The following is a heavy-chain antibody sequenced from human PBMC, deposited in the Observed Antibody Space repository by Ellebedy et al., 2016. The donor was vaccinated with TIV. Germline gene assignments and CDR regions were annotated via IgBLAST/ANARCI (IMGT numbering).Heavy chain of an antibody. V-gene: IGHV1-8*01. D-gene: IGHD2/OR15-2a*01. CDR2: MNPNSGNT. Sequence: AASVKVSCKASGYTFTDFDINWVRQATGQGLEWVGWMNPNSGNTGSAQKFQGRVTMTRNASINTAYMDLSSLRFEDTAVYYCARGRGFLQGLEYWGQGSLVTVPS. J-gene: IGHJ4*02. CDR1: GYTFTDFD. CDR3: ARGRGFLQGLEY.